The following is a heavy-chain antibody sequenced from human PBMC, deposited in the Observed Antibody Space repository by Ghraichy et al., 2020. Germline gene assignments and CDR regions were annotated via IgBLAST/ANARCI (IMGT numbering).Heavy chain of an antibody. Sequence: GGSLRLSCAASGFTFSSYAMSWVRQAPGKGLEWVSTISGSGDSTYYTDSVKGRFTISRDNSKNTLYLQMNSLRAEDTAVYYCAKTFSGSYLSLDAFDFWGQGTKVTVSS. J-gene: IGHJ3*01. CDR2: ISGSGDST. D-gene: IGHD1-26*01. CDR3: AKTFSGSYLSLDAFDF. V-gene: IGHV3-23*01. CDR1: GFTFSSYA.